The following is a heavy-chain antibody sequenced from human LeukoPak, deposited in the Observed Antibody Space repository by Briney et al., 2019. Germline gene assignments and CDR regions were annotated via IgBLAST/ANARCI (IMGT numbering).Heavy chain of an antibody. V-gene: IGHV3-23*01. Sequence: GGSLRLSCAASGFTFTSYAMSWARQAPGKGLEWLSAISGSGGSTYYADSVKGRFIISRDNSKNTLYLQMNSLRAEDTAVYYCAKSVAKAAVDYWGQGTLVTVSS. CDR3: AKSVAKAAVDY. J-gene: IGHJ4*02. CDR1: GFTFTSYA. D-gene: IGHD6-19*01. CDR2: ISGSGGST.